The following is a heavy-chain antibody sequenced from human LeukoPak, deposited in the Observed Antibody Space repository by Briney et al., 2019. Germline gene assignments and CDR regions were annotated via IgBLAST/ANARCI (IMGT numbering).Heavy chain of an antibody. CDR3: ARSRADSLDF. Sequence: GGSLRLSCAAFGFSFSNYTMNWVRQAPGKGLEWVSSISSRGGYIHYADSLKGRFTISRENAQNLLFLQLNSLRVEDTAVYYCARSRADSLDFWGRGTMVTVSS. J-gene: IGHJ3*01. CDR1: GFSFSNYT. CDR2: ISSRGGYI. V-gene: IGHV3-21*01.